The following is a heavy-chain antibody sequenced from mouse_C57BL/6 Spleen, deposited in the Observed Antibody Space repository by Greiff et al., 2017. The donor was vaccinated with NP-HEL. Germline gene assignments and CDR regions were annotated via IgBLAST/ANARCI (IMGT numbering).Heavy chain of an antibody. Sequence: VQLQESGAELVRPGASVTLSCKASGYTFTDYEMHWVKQTPVHGLEWIGAIDPETGGTAYNQKFKGKAILTADISSSTAYMELRSLTSEDSAVYYCTRSSYEDWFAYWGQGTLVTVSA. J-gene: IGHJ3*01. CDR1: GYTFTDYE. D-gene: IGHD2-3*01. CDR2: IDPETGGT. V-gene: IGHV1-15*01. CDR3: TRSSYEDWFAY.